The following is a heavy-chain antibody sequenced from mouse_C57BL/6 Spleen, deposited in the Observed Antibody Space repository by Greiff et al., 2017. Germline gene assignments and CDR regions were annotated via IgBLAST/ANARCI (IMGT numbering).Heavy chain of an antibody. CDR2: INPYNGDT. Sequence: EVKLMESGPELVKPGDSVKISCKASGYSFTGYFMNWVMQSHGKSLEWIGRINPYNGDTFYNQKFKGKATLTVDKSSSTAHMELRSLTSEDSAVYYCAYGSSVYFDVWGTGTTVTVSS. CDR1: GYSFTGYF. CDR3: AYGSSVYFDV. V-gene: IGHV1-20*01. J-gene: IGHJ1*03. D-gene: IGHD1-1*01.